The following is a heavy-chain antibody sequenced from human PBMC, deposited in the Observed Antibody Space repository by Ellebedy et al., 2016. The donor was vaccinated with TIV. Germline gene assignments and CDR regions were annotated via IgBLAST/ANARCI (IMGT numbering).Heavy chain of an antibody. CDR1: GFPFRSFA. CDR3: ARVRSVYYYMDV. Sequence: GESLKISCAASGFPFRSFAMHWVRQAPGKGLEWVADIFYDGTKEYYADSVKGRFTISRDNSKNTLYLQMNSLRTEDTAVYYCARVRSVYYYMDVWGKGTTVTVSS. V-gene: IGHV3-30*04. CDR2: IFYDGTKE. D-gene: IGHD2-8*01. J-gene: IGHJ6*03.